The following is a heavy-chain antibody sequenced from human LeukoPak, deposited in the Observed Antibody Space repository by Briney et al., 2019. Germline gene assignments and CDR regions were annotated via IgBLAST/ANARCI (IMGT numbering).Heavy chain of an antibody. CDR3: AREGRGSSWPY. Sequence: GGSLRLSCAASGFTFSSYWMSWVRQAPGKGLEWVANIKQDGSEEYYVDSVKGRFTISRDNTENLLYLQMNSLRAEDTAVYYCAREGRGSSWPYWGQGTLVTVSS. CDR2: IKQDGSEE. J-gene: IGHJ4*02. V-gene: IGHV3-7*01. CDR1: GFTFSSYW. D-gene: IGHD6-13*01.